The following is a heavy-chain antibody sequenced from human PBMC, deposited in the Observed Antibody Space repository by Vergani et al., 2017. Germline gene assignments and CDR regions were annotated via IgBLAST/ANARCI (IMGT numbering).Heavy chain of an antibody. Sequence: EVQLVESGGGLVQPGGSLKLSCAASGFTFSGSAMHWVRQASGKGLEWVGRIRSKANSYATAYAASVKGRFTISRDDSKNTAYLQMNRLQTEDTALYYCTSTGPHYAKNQDAFDIWGQGTMVTVSS. CDR3: TSTGPHYAKNQDAFDI. J-gene: IGHJ3*02. V-gene: IGHV3-73*01. CDR1: GFTFSGSA. D-gene: IGHD2-2*01. CDR2: IRSKANSYAT.